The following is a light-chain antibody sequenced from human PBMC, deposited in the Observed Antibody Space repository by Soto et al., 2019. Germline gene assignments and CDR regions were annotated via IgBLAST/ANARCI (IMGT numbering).Light chain of an antibody. J-gene: IGKJ1*01. CDR2: KAS. Sequence: DIQMTQSPSTLSASVGDRVTITCRASQSISSWLAWYQQKPGKAPKLLIYKASSLESRVPSRFSGSGSGTEFTLTISSLQPDDFATYYCQQHGTFGQGTKVEIE. V-gene: IGKV1-5*03. CDR1: QSISSW. CDR3: QQHGT.